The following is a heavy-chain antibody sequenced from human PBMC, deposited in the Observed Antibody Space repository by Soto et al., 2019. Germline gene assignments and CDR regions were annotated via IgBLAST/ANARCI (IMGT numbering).Heavy chain of an antibody. V-gene: IGHV3-11*01. J-gene: IGHJ3*02. CDR3: ARAMASYDAFDI. D-gene: IGHD1-26*01. Sequence: DSVKGRFTISRDNARNSLYLQMNSLRADDTAVYYCARAMASYDAFDIWGQGTVVTISS.